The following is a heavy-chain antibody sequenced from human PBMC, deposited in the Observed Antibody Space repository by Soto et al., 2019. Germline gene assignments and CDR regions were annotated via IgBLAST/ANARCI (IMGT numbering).Heavy chain of an antibody. CDR3: AKVQFGQRTMYYYYGMDV. J-gene: IGHJ6*02. D-gene: IGHD1-1*01. V-gene: IGHV3-30*18. CDR2: ISYDGSNK. Sequence: GGSLRLSCAASGFTFSSYGMHWVRQAPGKGLEWVAVISYDGSNKYYADSVRGRFTISRDNSKNTLYLQMNSLRAEDTAVYYCAKVQFGQRTMYYYYGMDVWGQGTTVTV. CDR1: GFTFSSYG.